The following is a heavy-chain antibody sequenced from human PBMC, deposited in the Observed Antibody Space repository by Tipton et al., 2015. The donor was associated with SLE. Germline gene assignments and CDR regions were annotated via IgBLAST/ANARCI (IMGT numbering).Heavy chain of an antibody. CDR3: ARHDYDDNGYYMHYFDY. J-gene: IGHJ4*02. CDR1: GYSISSGHY. CDR2: ISHSGNT. V-gene: IGHV4-38-2*01. Sequence: TLSLTCAVSGYSISSGHYWGWIRQPPGKGLEWIGRISHSGNTYYNPSLKSRVSMSIDTSKNQVFLRLSSVTAADTAVYYCARHDYDDNGYYMHYFDYWGQGTLVTVSS. D-gene: IGHD3-22*01.